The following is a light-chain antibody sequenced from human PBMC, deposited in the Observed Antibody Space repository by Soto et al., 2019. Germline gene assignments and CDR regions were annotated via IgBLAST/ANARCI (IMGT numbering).Light chain of an antibody. CDR2: DVT. CDR1: SSDIGGYNY. V-gene: IGLV2-14*03. J-gene: IGLJ2*01. CDR3: SSYAASSTL. Sequence: QSALTQPASVSGSPGQSITISCTGSSSDIGGYNYVSWYQQHPGKAPKLLIYDVTYRPSGISDRFSGSKSGNTASLTISGLQPDDEADYYCSSYAASSTLFGGGTKLTVL.